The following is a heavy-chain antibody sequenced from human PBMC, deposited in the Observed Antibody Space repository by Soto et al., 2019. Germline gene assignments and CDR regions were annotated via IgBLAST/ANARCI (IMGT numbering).Heavy chain of an antibody. CDR2: INEGGSHI. J-gene: IGHJ4*02. CDR1: GFTFRSYW. CDR3: TRDIGGSGSY. D-gene: IGHD3-10*01. Sequence: EVQLVESGGGLVQPGGSLRLSCAASGFTFRSYWMHWVRQAPGMGLGWVSRINEGGSHINYADSVKGRFTICRDNAKNTLYLQMDSLRAEDTAVYYCTRDIGGSGSYWGQGTLVTVSS. V-gene: IGHV3-74*01.